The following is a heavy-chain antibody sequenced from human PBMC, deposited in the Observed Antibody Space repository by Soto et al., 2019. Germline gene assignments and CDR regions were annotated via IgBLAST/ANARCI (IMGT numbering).Heavy chain of an antibody. CDR2: IYYSGST. Sequence: SETLSLTCTVSGGSISSGSYFWGWIRQPPGKGLEWIGSIYYSGSTSYNPSLRSRVTMSVDTSKNHFSLRLASVTAADTATYYCARGQYFGAITFEGLDVKEPNFDYWDQGTRVTVSS. CDR1: GGSISSGSYF. D-gene: IGHD3-16*02. V-gene: IGHV4-39*02. J-gene: IGHJ4*02. CDR3: ARGQYFGAITFEGLDVKEPNFDY.